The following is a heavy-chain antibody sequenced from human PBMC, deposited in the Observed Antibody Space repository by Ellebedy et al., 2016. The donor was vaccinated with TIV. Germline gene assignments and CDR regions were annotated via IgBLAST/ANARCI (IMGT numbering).Heavy chain of an antibody. CDR1: GFPFSSFE. CDR2: ISSSGTTK. J-gene: IGHJ6*02. Sequence: PGGSLRLSCAASGFPFSSFEFNWVRQSPGKGLEWVSYISSSGTTKYYADSVKGRFTISRDNAKNSLYLQMNSLRAEDTVVYYCAAAHYYFYGKDVWGQGTRVTVSS. V-gene: IGHV3-48*03. D-gene: IGHD2-15*01. CDR3: AAAHYYFYGKDV.